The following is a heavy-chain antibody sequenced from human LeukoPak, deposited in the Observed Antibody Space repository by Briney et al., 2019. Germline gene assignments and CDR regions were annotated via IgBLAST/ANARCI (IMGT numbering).Heavy chain of an antibody. V-gene: IGHV4-39*01. D-gene: IGHD3-3*01. CDR1: GGSISGTSYY. CDR2: IHYSGRT. J-gene: IGHJ6*03. Sequence: SETLSLTCTVSGGSISGTSYYWGWIRQPPGKGPEWIGSIHYSGRTYYKPSLKSRVTISVDTSKNQFSLKLSSVTAADTAVYYCARQGYDFWSGYPGHYYYYMDVWGKGTTVTVSS. CDR3: ARQGYDFWSGYPGHYYYYMDV.